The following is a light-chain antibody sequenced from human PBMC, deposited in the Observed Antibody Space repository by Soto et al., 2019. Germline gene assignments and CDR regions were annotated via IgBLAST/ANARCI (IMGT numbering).Light chain of an antibody. CDR3: ASYAGNDPFV. Sequence: QSALTQPPSASGSPGHSVTISCTGTSSDVGDYDYVSWYQQQSGKAPKLLIYEVTKRPSGVPDRFSGSKSGNTASLTVSGLQADDEAVYYCASYAGNDPFVFGTGTKLTVL. V-gene: IGLV2-8*01. CDR2: EVT. J-gene: IGLJ1*01. CDR1: SSDVGDYDY.